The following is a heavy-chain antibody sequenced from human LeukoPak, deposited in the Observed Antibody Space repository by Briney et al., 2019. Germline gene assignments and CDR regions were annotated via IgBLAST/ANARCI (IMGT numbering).Heavy chain of an antibody. V-gene: IGHV3-48*03. CDR3: ARMYSSGWNY. D-gene: IGHD6-19*01. Sequence: SGGSLRPSCVASGFTFSSYEMEWVRQAPGKGLEWVSYISSSGFTIYYADSVKGRFTISRDNAKNSLYLQMNSLRVEDTAVYYCARMYSSGWNYWGQGTLVTVSS. J-gene: IGHJ4*02. CDR1: GFTFSSYE. CDR2: ISSSGFTI.